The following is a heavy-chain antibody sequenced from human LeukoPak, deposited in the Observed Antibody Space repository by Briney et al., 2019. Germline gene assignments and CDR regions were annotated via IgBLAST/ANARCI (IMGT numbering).Heavy chain of an antibody. CDR3: ARHRLEGDTFGI. D-gene: IGHD3-3*01. CDR2: INHSGST. Sequence: EPSETLSLTCAVYGGSFSGYYWSWIRQPPGKGLEWIGEINHSGSTNYNPSLKSRVTISVDTSRNKLALKLNSVTAADTAVSFCARHRLEGDTFGIWGQGTKVTVSS. CDR1: GGSFSGYY. V-gene: IGHV4-34*01. J-gene: IGHJ3*02.